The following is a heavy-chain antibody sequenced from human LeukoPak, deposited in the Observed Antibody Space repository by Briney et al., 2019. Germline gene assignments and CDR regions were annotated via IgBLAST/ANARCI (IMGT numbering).Heavy chain of an antibody. CDR1: GGSISSYY. CDR2: IYYSGST. V-gene: IGHV4-59*01. J-gene: IGHJ6*02. Sequence: PSETLSLTCTVSGGSISSYYRSWIRQPPGKGLEWIGYIYYSGSTNYNPSLKSRVTISVDTSKNQFSLKLSSVTAADTAVYYCARGLVGCSGGSCYSSGMDVWGQGTTVTVSS. CDR3: ARGLVGCSGGSCYSSGMDV. D-gene: IGHD2-15*01.